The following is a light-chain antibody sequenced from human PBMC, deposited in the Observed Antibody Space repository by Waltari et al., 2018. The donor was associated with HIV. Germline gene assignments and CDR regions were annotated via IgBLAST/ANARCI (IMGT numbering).Light chain of an antibody. CDR2: ETY. J-gene: IGLJ2*01. Sequence: HSVLTQPPSVTAAPRPTVTISCSGTLSNLGVIYVSWYQQLPGTAPKLLIYETYHRPSGIPDRFSGSKSGTSATLAVTELQTGDEADYYCGTWDNRLNAGIFGGGTKLAVL. CDR3: GTWDNRLNAGI. V-gene: IGLV1-51*02. CDR1: LSNLGVIY.